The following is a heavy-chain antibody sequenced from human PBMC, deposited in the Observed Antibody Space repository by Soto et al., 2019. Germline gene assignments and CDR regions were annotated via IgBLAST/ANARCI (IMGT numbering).Heavy chain of an antibody. CDR1: GFTFSSYA. D-gene: IGHD2-2*01. CDR3: AKFGVAYCSSTSCYGEYFQH. J-gene: IGHJ1*01. V-gene: IGHV3-23*01. Sequence: EVQLLESGGGLVQPGGSLRLSCAASGFTFSSYAMSWVRQAPGKGLEWVSAISGSGGSTYYADSVKGRFTISRDNSKNTLYLQMNSLRAEDTAVYYCAKFGVAYCSSTSCYGEYFQHWGQGTLVTVSS. CDR2: ISGSGGST.